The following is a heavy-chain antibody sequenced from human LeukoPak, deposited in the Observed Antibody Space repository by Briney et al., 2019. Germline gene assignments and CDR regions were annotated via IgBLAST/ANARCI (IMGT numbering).Heavy chain of an antibody. J-gene: IGHJ4*02. CDR3: AKTTYYYGSGSYYLDY. CDR2: ISGSGGST. D-gene: IGHD3-10*01. V-gene: IGHV3-23*01. CDR1: GFTFSSYA. Sequence: GGSLRLSCAASGFTFSSYAMSWVRQAPGKGLEWVSAISGSGGSTYYADSAKGRFTISRDNSKNTLYLQMNSLRAEDTAVYYCAKTTYYYGSGSYYLDYWGQGTLVTVSS.